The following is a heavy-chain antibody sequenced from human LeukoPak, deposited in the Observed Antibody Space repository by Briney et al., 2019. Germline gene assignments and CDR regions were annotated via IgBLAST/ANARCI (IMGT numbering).Heavy chain of an antibody. D-gene: IGHD3-22*01. Sequence: SETLSLTCAVYGGSFSDYDWSWIRQPPGKGLEWIGEINHSGSTKYNPSLKSRVTISQDSSKNQFYLELTSVTAADTAVYYCAGGKGDLTMIMMIVTAVEFYFDQWAREPWSPSP. J-gene: IGHJ4*02. CDR1: GGSFSDYD. CDR3: AGGKGDLTMIMMIVTAVEFYFDQ. V-gene: IGHV4-34*01. CDR2: INHSGST.